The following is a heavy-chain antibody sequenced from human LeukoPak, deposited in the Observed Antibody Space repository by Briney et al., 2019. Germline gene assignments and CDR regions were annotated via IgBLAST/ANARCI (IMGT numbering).Heavy chain of an antibody. Sequence: ASAKVSCKASGYTFTSYAMHWVRQAPGQRLEWMGWINAGNGNTKYSQKFQGRVTITRDTSASTAYVELSSLRSEDTAVYYCAREDPPVLLWFGELRSAFDPWGQGTLVTVSS. CDR3: AREDPPVLLWFGELRSAFDP. D-gene: IGHD3-10*01. J-gene: IGHJ5*02. V-gene: IGHV1-3*01. CDR2: INAGNGNT. CDR1: GYTFTSYA.